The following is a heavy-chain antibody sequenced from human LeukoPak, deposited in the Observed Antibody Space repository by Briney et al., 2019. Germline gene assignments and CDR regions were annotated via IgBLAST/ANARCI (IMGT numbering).Heavy chain of an antibody. J-gene: IGHJ4*02. V-gene: IGHV5-51*01. CDR2: IYPGDSDT. Sequence: GESLKISCKGSGYNFTSYWISCVRQMPGKGLEWMGIIYPGDSDTIYSPSFQGQVTISADKSINTAYLQWSSLKASDTAMYYCARRVGYSSGWYYNYWGQGTLVTVSS. CDR1: GYNFTSYW. D-gene: IGHD6-19*01. CDR3: ARRVGYSSGWYYNY.